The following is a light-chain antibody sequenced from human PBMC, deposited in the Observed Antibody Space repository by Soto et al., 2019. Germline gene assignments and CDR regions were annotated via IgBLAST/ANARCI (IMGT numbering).Light chain of an antibody. V-gene: IGKV1-9*01. Sequence: IQLTQSPSSLSASMGDRVTITCRASQGISRSLAWYQQKPGKAPKVLIYAASTLQSGVPSRFSGSGSGTDFTLTISSLQPEDFATYYCQQYNSYSTFGQGTKLEIK. J-gene: IGKJ2*01. CDR3: QQYNSYST. CDR2: AAS. CDR1: QGISRS.